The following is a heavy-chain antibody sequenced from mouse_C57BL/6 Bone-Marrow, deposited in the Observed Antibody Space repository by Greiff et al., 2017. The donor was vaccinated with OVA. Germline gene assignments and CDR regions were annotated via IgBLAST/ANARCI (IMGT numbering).Heavy chain of an antibody. CDR2: ISDGGSYT. J-gene: IGHJ3*01. CDR1: GFTFSSYA. Sequence: EVQGVESGGGLVKPGGSLKLSCAASGFTFSSYAMSWVRQTPEKRLEWVATISDGGSYTYYPDNVKGRFTISRDNAKNNLYLQMSHLKSEDTAMYYCARDITSGAYWGQGTLVTVSA. CDR3: ARDITSGAY. D-gene: IGHD1-1*01. V-gene: IGHV5-4*01.